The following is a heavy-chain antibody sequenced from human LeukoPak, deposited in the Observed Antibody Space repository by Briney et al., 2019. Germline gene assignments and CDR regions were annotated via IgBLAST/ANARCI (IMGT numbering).Heavy chain of an antibody. Sequence: ASVKVSCKASEYTFTAQYMHWVRQAPGQGLEWMGRINPSSGGTNYVQKFQGRVTTTRDTSITTAYMELTSLRSDDTAVYYCASGTTERIDYWGQGTLVTVSS. J-gene: IGHJ4*02. D-gene: IGHD1-1*01. CDR1: EYTFTAQY. V-gene: IGHV1-2*06. CDR3: ASGTTERIDY. CDR2: INPSSGGT.